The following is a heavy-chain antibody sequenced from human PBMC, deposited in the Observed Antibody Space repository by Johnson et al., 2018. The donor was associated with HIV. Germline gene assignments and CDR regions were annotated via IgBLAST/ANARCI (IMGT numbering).Heavy chain of an antibody. J-gene: IGHJ3*02. CDR1: GFTVSSNY. Sequence: VQLVESGGGLVQPGGSLRLSCAGTGFTVSSNYMYWVRQAPGKGLECVSVIYSGGGTYYPGSVKGRFTISRENAKNSLYPQMNSLRAGDTAVYYCARARDSWSSSWLSRDNAFDIWGQGTMVTVSS. V-gene: IGHV3-66*01. D-gene: IGHD6-13*01. CDR3: ARARDSWSSSWLSRDNAFDI. CDR2: IYSGGGT.